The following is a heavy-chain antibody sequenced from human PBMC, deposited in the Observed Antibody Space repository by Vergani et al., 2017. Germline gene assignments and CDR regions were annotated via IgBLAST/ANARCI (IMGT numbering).Heavy chain of an antibody. Sequence: QVQLVQSGAEVKKSGASVKVSCKASGDTFSDYYIHWVRQAPGQGLEWMAWINPNTGGTNYAQKFQGRVTMTRDTSISTAYMELSRLTSDDTAVYYCARELAAVSYYYGMDVWGQGTMVTVSS. V-gene: IGHV1-2*02. J-gene: IGHJ6*02. CDR2: INPNTGGT. CDR1: GDTFSDYY. CDR3: ARELAAVSYYYGMDV. D-gene: IGHD6-13*01.